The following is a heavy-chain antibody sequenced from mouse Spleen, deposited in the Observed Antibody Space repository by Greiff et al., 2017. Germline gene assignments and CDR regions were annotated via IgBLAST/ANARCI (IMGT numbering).Heavy chain of an antibody. CDR2: IWSGGST. J-gene: IGHJ3*01. CDR1: GFSLTSYG. V-gene: IGHV2-2*01. CDR3: ARLDGFAY. Sequence: QVQLQQSGPGLVQPSQSLSITCTVSGFSLTSYGVHWVRQSPGKGLEWLGVIWSGGSTDYNAAFISRLSISKDNSKSQVFFKMNSLQADDTAIYYCARLDGFAYWGQGTLVTVSA.